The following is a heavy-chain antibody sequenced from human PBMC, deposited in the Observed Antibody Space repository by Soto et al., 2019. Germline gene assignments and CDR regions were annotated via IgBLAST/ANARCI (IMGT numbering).Heavy chain of an antibody. CDR1: GGTFSSYA. J-gene: IGHJ4*02. CDR2: IIPIFGTA. V-gene: IGHV1-69*01. D-gene: IGHD3-22*01. CDR3: ARDYYGSSGYLYYFDY. Sequence: QVQLVQSGAEVKKPGSSVKVSCKASGGTFSSYAISWVRQAPGQGLEWMGGIIPIFGTANYAQKFQGRVTNTADESTSTAYLGLSSLRSEDTGVYFRARDYYGSSGYLYYFDYWGQGTLVTVSS.